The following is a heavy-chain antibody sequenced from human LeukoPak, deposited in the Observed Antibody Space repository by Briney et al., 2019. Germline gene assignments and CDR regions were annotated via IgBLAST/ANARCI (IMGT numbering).Heavy chain of an antibody. CDR3: AKERGYSGSSLDY. V-gene: IGHV3-48*01. CDR1: GFNFTSYS. J-gene: IGHJ4*02. D-gene: IGHD1-26*01. Sequence: GGSLRLSCAASGFNFTSYSMNWVRQAPGKGLEWVSYISSGSSAIYYVDSVKGRFTISRDISKNTLYLQMNSLRAEDTALYYCAKERGYSGSSLDYWGQGTLLTVSS. CDR2: ISSGSSAI.